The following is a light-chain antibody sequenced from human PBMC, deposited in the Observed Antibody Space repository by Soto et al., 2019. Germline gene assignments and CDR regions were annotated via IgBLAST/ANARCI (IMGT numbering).Light chain of an antibody. Sequence: EIVMTQSPATLSVSPGERATLSCRASQSVSSSLAWYQQKPGQAPRLLIYGASTRATGIPARFSGSGSATEFTLTISSLHSEDFAVYYCQQYSNSPYTFGQGTNLEIK. V-gene: IGKV3-15*01. CDR3: QQYSNSPYT. J-gene: IGKJ2*01. CDR1: QSVSSS. CDR2: GAS.